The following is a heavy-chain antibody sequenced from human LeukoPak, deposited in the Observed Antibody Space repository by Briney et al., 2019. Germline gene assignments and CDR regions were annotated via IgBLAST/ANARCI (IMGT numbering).Heavy chain of an antibody. Sequence: SETLSLTCTVSGGSISSSSYYWGWIRQPPGKGLEWIGSIYYSGSTYYNPSLKSRVTISVDTSKNQFSLKLSSVTAADTAGYYCARDGIAAAGTVTRGGWFDPWGQGTLVTVSS. J-gene: IGHJ5*02. CDR1: GGSISSSSYY. CDR2: IYYSGST. D-gene: IGHD6-13*01. V-gene: IGHV4-39*02. CDR3: ARDGIAAAGTVTRGGWFDP.